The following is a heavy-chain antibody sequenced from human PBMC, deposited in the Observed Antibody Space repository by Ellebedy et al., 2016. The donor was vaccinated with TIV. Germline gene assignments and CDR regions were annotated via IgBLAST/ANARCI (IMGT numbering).Heavy chain of an antibody. CDR3: ARDGGSVRFDY. D-gene: IGHD3-16*01. CDR2: VYYSGST. CDR1: GGGSISSYY. Sequence: MPSETLSLTCTVSGGGSISSYYWSWIRQPPGKGLEWIGFVYYSGSTNYNPSLKSRVTISIDTSKDQFSLQLNSVTAADTAVYYCARDGGSVRFDYWGQGTLVTVSS. J-gene: IGHJ4*02. V-gene: IGHV4-59*12.